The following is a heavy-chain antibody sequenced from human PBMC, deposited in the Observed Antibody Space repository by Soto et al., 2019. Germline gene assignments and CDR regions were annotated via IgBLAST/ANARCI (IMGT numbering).Heavy chain of an antibody. Sequence: GGSLRLSCAASGFTFSSYSMNWVRQAPGKGLEWVAGITWNSGTVGYGDSVKGRFTITRDNAKNSLYLQMNSLRGEDTALYYCAKDRRDLVSSFFGMDVWGQGTTVTVSS. CDR1: GFTFSSYS. CDR2: ITWNSGTV. CDR3: AKDRRDLVSSFFGMDV. J-gene: IGHJ6*02. V-gene: IGHV3-9*01.